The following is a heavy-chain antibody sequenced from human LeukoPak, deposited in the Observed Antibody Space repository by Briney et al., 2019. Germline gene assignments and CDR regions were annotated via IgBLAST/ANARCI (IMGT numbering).Heavy chain of an antibody. CDR2: IIPILGIA. J-gene: IGHJ4*02. CDR3: ARDRYDFWSGHGYYFDY. V-gene: IGHV1-69*04. Sequence: SVKVSCKASGGTFSSYTISWVRQAPGQGLEWMGRIIPILGIANYAQKFQGRVTITADKSTSTAYMELSSLRSEDTAVYYCARDRYDFWSGHGYYFDYWGQGTLVTVSS. CDR1: GGTFSSYT. D-gene: IGHD3-3*01.